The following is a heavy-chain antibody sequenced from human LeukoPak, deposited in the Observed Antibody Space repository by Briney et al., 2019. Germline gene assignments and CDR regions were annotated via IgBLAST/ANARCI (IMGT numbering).Heavy chain of an antibody. CDR3: ARDDDSRPARGTMRFDP. V-gene: IGHV1-69*05. Sequence: GSSVKVSCKASGGTFSSYAISWVRQAPGQGLEWMGGIIPIFGTANYAQKFQGRVTITTDESTSTAYMELSSLRSEDTAVYYCARDDDSRPARGTMRFDPWGQGTLVTVSS. CDR2: IIPIFGTA. J-gene: IGHJ5*02. CDR1: GGTFSSYA. D-gene: IGHD3-22*01.